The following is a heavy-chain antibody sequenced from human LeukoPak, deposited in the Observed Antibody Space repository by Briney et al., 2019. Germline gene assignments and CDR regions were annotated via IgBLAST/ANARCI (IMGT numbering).Heavy chain of an antibody. J-gene: IGHJ5*02. CDR1: GGSISSYY. V-gene: IGHV4-59*01. Sequence: SETLSLTCTVSGGSISSYYWSWIRQPPGKGLEWIGYIYYSGSTNYNPSLKSRVTISVGTSKNQFSLKLSSVTAADTAVYYCARDSYDSSGYYYGWFDPWGQGTLVTVSS. CDR3: ARDSYDSSGYYYGWFDP. D-gene: IGHD3-22*01. CDR2: IYYSGST.